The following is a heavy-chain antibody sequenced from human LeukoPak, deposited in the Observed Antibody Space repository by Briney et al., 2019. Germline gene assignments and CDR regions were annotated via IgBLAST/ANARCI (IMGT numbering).Heavy chain of an antibody. J-gene: IGHJ4*02. V-gene: IGHV3-30*18. D-gene: IGHD3-10*01. Sequence: PGGSLTLSCAASGFTFSSYGMHWVRQAPGKGLEWAAVISYDGTNKYYADSVKGRLTISRDNSTNTLYLQMGSGRAVESDVYSCAKDSTGVTDYWGQGTVVTVS. CDR3: AKDSTGVTDY. CDR1: GFTFSSYG. CDR2: ISYDGTNK.